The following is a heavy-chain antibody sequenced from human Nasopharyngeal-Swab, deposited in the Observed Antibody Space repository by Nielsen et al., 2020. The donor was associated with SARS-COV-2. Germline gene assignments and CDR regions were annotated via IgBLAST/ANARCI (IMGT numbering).Heavy chain of an antibody. D-gene: IGHD3-10*01. CDR2: INWNSGSP. V-gene: IGHV3-9*01. CDR3: AKDMGNYYGSTRMDV. CDR1: GFTFDHYA. Sequence: SPKISCTASGFTFDHYAMNWVRQAPGKGLEWVSGINWNSGSPGYADSVKGRFTISRDNAKNTLYLQMNSLRPEDTALYYCAKDMGNYYGSTRMDVWGQGTTVTVSS. J-gene: IGHJ6*02.